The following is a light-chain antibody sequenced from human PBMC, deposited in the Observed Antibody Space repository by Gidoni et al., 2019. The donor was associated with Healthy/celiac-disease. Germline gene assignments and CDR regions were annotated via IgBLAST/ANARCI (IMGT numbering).Light chain of an antibody. V-gene: IGLV1-44*01. Sequence: QSVLTQPPSPSGSPGQRVTISCSGSSSNIGSNTVNWYQQRPGTAPKLLIYSNNQRPSGVPDRFSGSKSGTSASLAISGLQSEDEADYYCAAWDDSLNGPLFGGGTKLTVL. J-gene: IGLJ2*01. CDR1: SSNIGSNT. CDR3: AAWDDSLNGPL. CDR2: SNN.